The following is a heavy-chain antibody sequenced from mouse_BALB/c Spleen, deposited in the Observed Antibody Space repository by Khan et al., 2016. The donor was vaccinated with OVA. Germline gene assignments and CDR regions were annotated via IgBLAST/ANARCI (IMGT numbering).Heavy chain of an antibody. CDR2: IWGDGST. CDR3: AKFTPDYYSMDY. J-gene: IGHJ4*01. V-gene: IGHV2-3*01. CDR1: GFSLSSYG. D-gene: IGHD1-1*01. Sequence: VKLEVSGPGLVAPSQSLSITCTVSGFSLSSYGVNWVRQPPGKGLEWLGVIWGDGSTNYHSALISRLIISKDNSKSQVFLKLNSLQTDDTVTYYCAKFTPDYYSMDYWGQGTSVTVSS.